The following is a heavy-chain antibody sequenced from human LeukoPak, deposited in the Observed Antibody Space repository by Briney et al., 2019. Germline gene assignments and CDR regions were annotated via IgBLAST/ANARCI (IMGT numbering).Heavy chain of an antibody. CDR1: SGSLSGYY. CDR3: ARVIDSSESYYRPFDY. V-gene: IGHV4-34*01. CDR2: VNDSGKI. D-gene: IGHD1-26*01. Sequence: PSETLSLTCTVYSGSLSGYYWSWLRQPPGKGLEFIGEVNDSGKINYTPSLKSRVTVSVDAPKKQFSLKLTSVTAADTAVYYYARVIDSSESYYRPFDYWGQGIMVTVSS. J-gene: IGHJ4*02.